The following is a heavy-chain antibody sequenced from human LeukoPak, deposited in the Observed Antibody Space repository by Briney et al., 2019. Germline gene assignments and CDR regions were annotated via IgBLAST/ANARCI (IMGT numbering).Heavy chain of an antibody. D-gene: IGHD3-16*01. V-gene: IGHV1-18*01. Sequence: GASVKVSCTASGYTFTSYGLSWVRQAPGQGLEWIGWISAYNGNTNYAQKLQGRVTMTTDTSTSTAYMELRSLTSDDTAVYYCAKPLIPMATFGGGPGYWGQGTLVTVSS. CDR1: GYTFTSYG. CDR3: AKPLIPMATFGGGPGY. J-gene: IGHJ4*02. CDR2: ISAYNGNT.